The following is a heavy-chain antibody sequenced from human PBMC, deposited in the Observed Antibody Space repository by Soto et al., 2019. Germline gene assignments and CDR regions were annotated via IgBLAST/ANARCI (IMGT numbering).Heavy chain of an antibody. CDR2: ISAYNGNT. V-gene: IGHV1-18*04. CDR1: GYTFTGYY. Sequence: GASVKVSCKASGYTFTGYYMHWVRQAPGQGLEWMGWISAYNGNTNYAQKLQGRVTMTTDTSTSTAYMELRSLRSDDTAVYYCARIVGADRRWFDPWGQGTLVTVSS. D-gene: IGHD1-26*01. J-gene: IGHJ5*02. CDR3: ARIVGADRRWFDP.